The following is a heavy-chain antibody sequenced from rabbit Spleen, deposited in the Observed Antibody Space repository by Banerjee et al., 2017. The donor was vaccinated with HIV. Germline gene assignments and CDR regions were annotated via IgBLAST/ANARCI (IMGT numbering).Heavy chain of an antibody. CDR1: GFTFSSGHY. Sequence: QEQLVESGGGLVQPEGSLTLTCTASGFTFSSGHYMCWVRQAPGKGLEWIACISGGSGSTAYASWAKGRFTIAKTSSTTVTLQMTSLTVADTATYFGAGRGSAYGYAYGLWGQGTLVTVS. CDR2: ISGGSGST. V-gene: IGHV1S45*01. CDR3: AGRGSAYGYAYGL. J-gene: IGHJ4*01. D-gene: IGHD6-1*01.